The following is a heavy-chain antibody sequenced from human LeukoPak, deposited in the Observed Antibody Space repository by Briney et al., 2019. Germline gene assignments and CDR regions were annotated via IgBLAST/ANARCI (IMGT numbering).Heavy chain of an antibody. D-gene: IGHD6-13*01. CDR1: GFSFSNYG. CDR3: ASEAAAAGLREGGFDY. V-gene: IGHV3-30*03. J-gene: IGHJ4*02. CDR2: IGNDGRAK. Sequence: GGSLRLSCVASGFSFSNYGIHWVRQAPGKGLEWVAVIGNDGRAKYYSDSVRGRFTISRDNSKNTLYLQMNSLRAEDTAVYYCASEAAAAGLREGGFDYWGQGTLVTVSS.